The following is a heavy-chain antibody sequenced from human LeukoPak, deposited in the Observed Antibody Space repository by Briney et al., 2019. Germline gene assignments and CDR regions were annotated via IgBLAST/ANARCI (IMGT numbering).Heavy chain of an antibody. D-gene: IGHD2-2*01. CDR1: GYTFTNYY. V-gene: IGHV5-51*01. CDR2: ISPGDSDA. CDR3: ARRYCSSTSCNPYFFDY. Sequence: GESLKISCKGSGYTFTNYYIGWVRQTPGKGLEWMGIISPGDSDARYSPSFQGQVTISADKSISTAYLRWSSLKASDTAMYYCARRYCSSTSCNPYFFDYWGQGTLVTVSS. J-gene: IGHJ4*02.